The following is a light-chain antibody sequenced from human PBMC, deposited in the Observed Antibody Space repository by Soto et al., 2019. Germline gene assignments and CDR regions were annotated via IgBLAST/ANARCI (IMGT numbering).Light chain of an antibody. V-gene: IGLV3-21*02. J-gene: IGLJ2*01. Sequence: SYELTQPPSVSMAPRQTARIACEGNSIRSNSVHWYHQKPGQAPVLLVFEQSDRPSGIPERFSASKSGNTATLTISRVEAGDEADYYCQVWDSSRHVLFGGGTKVTVL. CDR2: EQS. CDR1: SIRSNS. CDR3: QVWDSSRHVL.